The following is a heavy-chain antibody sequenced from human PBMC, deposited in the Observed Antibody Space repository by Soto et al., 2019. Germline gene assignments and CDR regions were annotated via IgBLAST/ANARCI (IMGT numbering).Heavy chain of an antibody. Sequence: QVQLVQSGAEVREPGASVKVSCKASGYSFTSLDINWVRQTAGQGLEWMGWMQPSTGRTGYAQKFQGRVTMTRDTSINTAYMELTTLTSDDTAFYYCAGGGRAGVDYWGQGTLVTVSS. J-gene: IGHJ4*02. CDR3: AGGGRAGVDY. D-gene: IGHD1-26*01. CDR2: MQPSTGRT. CDR1: GYSFTSLD. V-gene: IGHV1-8*01.